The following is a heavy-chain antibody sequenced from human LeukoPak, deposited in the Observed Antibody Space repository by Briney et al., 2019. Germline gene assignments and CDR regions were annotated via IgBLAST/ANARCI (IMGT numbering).Heavy chain of an antibody. CDR3: ARDNSGWYYDY. CDR1: GGTFSSYA. J-gene: IGHJ4*02. Sequence: ASVKVSCKASGGTFSSYAISWVRQAPGQGLEWMGGIIPIFGTANYAQKFQGRVTITADKSTSTAYMELSSLRSEDTAVYYCARDNSGWYYDYWGQGTLVTVSS. D-gene: IGHD6-19*01. CDR2: IIPIFGTA. V-gene: IGHV1-69*06.